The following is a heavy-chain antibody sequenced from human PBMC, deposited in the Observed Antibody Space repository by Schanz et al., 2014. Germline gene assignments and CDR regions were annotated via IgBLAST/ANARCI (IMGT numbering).Heavy chain of an antibody. J-gene: IGHJ4*02. Sequence: QVQLVQSGGEVKTPGASVKVSCKASGYTFTVYYMHWVRQAPGQGLEWLGWINPNSGATSSAQKFQGRVTMTRDTSSSTVYMQLSSLTSDDTAIYYCARVTTGYDSWGQGTLVTVSS. CDR2: INPNSGAT. CDR3: ARVTTGYDS. D-gene: IGHD5-12*01. V-gene: IGHV1-2*02. CDR1: GYTFTVYY.